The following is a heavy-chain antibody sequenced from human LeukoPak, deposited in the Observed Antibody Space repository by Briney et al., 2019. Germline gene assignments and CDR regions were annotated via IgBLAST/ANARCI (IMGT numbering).Heavy chain of an antibody. CDR3: ARGYTGHDNFDY. D-gene: IGHD5-12*01. J-gene: IGHJ4*02. Sequence: GGSLRLSCAASGFSFSSYAMNWVRQAPGKGLEWVASIKEDGSEIHYVDSVKGRFIISRDNAKNSLFLQMDSLRAEDTAAYYCARGYTGHDNFDYWGQGTLVTVSS. V-gene: IGHV3-7*01. CDR1: GFSFSSYA. CDR2: IKEDGSEI.